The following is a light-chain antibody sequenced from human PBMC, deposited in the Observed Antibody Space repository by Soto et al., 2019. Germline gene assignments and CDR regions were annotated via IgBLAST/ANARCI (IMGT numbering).Light chain of an antibody. J-gene: IGLJ3*02. CDR1: SSDVGGYNY. CDR2: DVS. Sequence: QSVLTQPASVSGSPGQSITISCTGTSSDVGGYNYVSWYQHHPGKAPKLILYDVSNRPSGVSDRFSGSKSGNTASLTISGLQAEDEADYYCSSYTSSGTWVLGGGTKVTVL. CDR3: SSYTSSGTWV. V-gene: IGLV2-14*03.